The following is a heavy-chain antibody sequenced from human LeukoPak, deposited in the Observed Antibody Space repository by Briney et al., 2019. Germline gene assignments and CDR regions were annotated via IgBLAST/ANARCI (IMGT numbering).Heavy chain of an antibody. V-gene: IGHV3-30*19. CDR1: GFTFSSYG. CDR3: ARGWIAMVRGPADI. D-gene: IGHD3-10*01. Sequence: PGGSVRLSCAASGFTFSSYGMHWVREAPGKGLEWVAVIWYDGSNKYYADSVKGRFTISRDNSKNTLYLQMNSLRAEDTAVYYCARGWIAMVRGPADIWGKGTTVTVSS. J-gene: IGHJ6*04. CDR2: IWYDGSNK.